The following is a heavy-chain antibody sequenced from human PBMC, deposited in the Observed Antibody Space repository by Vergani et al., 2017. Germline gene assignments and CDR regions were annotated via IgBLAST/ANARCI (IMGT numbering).Heavy chain of an antibody. CDR2: INPNSGGT. Sequence: QVQLVQSGAEVKKPGSSVKVSCKASGGTFSSYAISWVRQAPGQGLEWMGWINPNSGGTHYAHKFQGRVNMTRDTSISTAYLELSRLRSDDTGVYYCARGLLSSGYLFDYWGQGTLVTVSS. CDR3: ARGLLSSGYLFDY. D-gene: IGHD3-22*01. V-gene: IGHV1-2*07. CDR1: GGTFSSYA. J-gene: IGHJ4*02.